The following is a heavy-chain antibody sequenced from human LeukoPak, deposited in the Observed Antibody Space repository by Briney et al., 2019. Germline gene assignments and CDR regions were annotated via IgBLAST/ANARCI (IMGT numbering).Heavy chain of an antibody. D-gene: IGHD6-19*01. CDR1: GGTFSSYA. CDR2: IIPIFGTP. CDR3: ARRGYSSGWGLDY. Sequence: SVKVSCKASGGTFSSYAISWVRQAPGQGLEWMGGIIPIFGTPNYAQKFQGRVTITADESTSTAYMELSSLRSEDTAVYYCARRGYSSGWGLDYWGQGTLVTVSS. J-gene: IGHJ4*02. V-gene: IGHV1-69*01.